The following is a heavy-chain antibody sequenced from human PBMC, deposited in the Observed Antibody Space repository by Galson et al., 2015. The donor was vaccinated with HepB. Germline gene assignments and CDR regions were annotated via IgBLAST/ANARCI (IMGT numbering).Heavy chain of an antibody. CDR2: ISGYNPNT. V-gene: IGHV1-18*01. CDR1: GHTFTKYG. J-gene: IGHJ6*02. CDR3: ASPTTVTTWYYYYGMDV. Sequence: SVKVSCKASGHTFTKYGISWVRQAPGQGLEWMGWISGYNPNTDYAQKFQGRATMTTDTSTSTAYLELSSLRSEDTAVYYCASPTTVTTWYYYYGMDVWGQGTTVTVSS. D-gene: IGHD4-11*01.